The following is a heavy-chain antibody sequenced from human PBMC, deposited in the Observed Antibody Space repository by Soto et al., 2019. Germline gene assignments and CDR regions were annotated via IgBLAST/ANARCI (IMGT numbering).Heavy chain of an antibody. CDR1: GNTFASHG. D-gene: IGHD3-10*01. CDR2: ISGFNCQT. Sequence: ASVKVSCKASGNTFASHGFSWVRQAPGQGLEWMGWISGFNCQTNYALKFQGRVTLTTDTSTSTAYMELRSLRSDDTAVYFCARVDPRGVAVVRDYWGQGTLVTVSS. CDR3: ARVDPRGVAVVRDY. V-gene: IGHV1-18*01. J-gene: IGHJ4*02.